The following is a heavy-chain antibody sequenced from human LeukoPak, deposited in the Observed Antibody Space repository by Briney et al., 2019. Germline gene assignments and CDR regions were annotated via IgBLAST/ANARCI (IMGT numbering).Heavy chain of an antibody. CDR2: IIPIFGTA. V-gene: IGHV1-69*13. CDR3: AGSTVTRLAEYFQH. CDR1: GGTFSSYA. J-gene: IGHJ1*01. D-gene: IGHD4-17*01. Sequence: SVKVYCKASGGTFSSYAISWVRQAPGQGLEWMGGIIPIFGTANYAQKFQGRVTITADESTSTAYMELSSLRSEDTAVYYCAGSTVTRLAEYFQHWGQGTLVTVSS.